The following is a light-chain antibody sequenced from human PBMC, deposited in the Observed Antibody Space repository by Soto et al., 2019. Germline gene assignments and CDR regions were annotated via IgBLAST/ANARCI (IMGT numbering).Light chain of an antibody. CDR1: RANIGAHYD. CDR2: GNS. Sequence: QSVLKQPPVVYGAPGQQVTISCTESRANIGAHYDVHWYQRITGTAPNPLIYGNSNRPSGVPDRFSGSKSTTSDSLAISGLQAEEEAEYYCQAYDNSLSVYVFGAGTKV. CDR3: QAYDNSLSVYV. V-gene: IGLV1-40*01. J-gene: IGLJ1*01.